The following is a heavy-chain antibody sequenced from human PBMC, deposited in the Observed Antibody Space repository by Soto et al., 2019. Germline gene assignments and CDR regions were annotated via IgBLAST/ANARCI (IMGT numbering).Heavy chain of an antibody. CDR2: IKSKTNGGTT. J-gene: IGHJ4*02. Sequence: EVQLVESGGGLVKAGGSLRVSCAASGFTFSNAWMSWVRQAPGKGLEWVGRIKSKTNGGTTDYAAPVKGRFTISRDDSKYTLYLQMNSLRTEDTAVYYCTTDDPRNRYWGQGTLVTVSS. CDR3: TTDDPRNRY. CDR1: GFTFSNAW. V-gene: IGHV3-15*01.